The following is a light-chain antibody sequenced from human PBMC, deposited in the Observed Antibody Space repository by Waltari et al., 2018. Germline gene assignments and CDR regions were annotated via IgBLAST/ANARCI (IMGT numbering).Light chain of an antibody. V-gene: IGLV2-23*01. Sequence: QSALTQPASVSGSPGQSVTIPCTGASTDIGRFDLVSCSRHVPGNPPTVIIYEATQRTSDISDRRSGSKSGNTASLTISGLRAEDEADYYCSSYTTDATHVLFGGGTKLTVL. CDR3: SSYTTDATHVL. CDR2: EAT. J-gene: IGLJ2*01. CDR1: STDIGRFDL.